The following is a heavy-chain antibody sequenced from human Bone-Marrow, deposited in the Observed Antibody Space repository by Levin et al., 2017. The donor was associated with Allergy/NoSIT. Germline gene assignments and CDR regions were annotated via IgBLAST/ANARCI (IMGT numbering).Heavy chain of an antibody. V-gene: IGHV3-30*18. J-gene: IGHJ6*02. CDR1: IFSFSNYG. CDR3: AKEWLWEGFYYGADI. Sequence: GGSLRLSCAASIFSFSNYGMNWVRQAPGKGLEWVALIPFDGTYTYYADSVKGRFTISRDNSKNTLYLQMNSLRVEDTAVYYCAKEWLWEGFYYGADIWGQGTTVTVSS. D-gene: IGHD3-22*01. CDR2: IPFDGTYT.